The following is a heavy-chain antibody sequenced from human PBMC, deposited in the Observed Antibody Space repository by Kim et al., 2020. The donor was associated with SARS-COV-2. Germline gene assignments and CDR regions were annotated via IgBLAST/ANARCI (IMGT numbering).Heavy chain of an antibody. CDR2: ISAYNGNT. CDR3: ARDPEYCGGDCYSEYYYGMDV. CDR1: GYTFNSYG. J-gene: IGHJ6*02. V-gene: IGHV1-18*01. Sequence: ASVKVSCKASGYTFNSYGISWVRQAPGQGLEWMGWISAYNGNTNYAQKLQGRVTMTTDTSTSTAYMELRSLRSDDTAVYYCARDPEYCGGDCYSEYYYGMDVWGQGTTVTVSS. D-gene: IGHD2-21*02.